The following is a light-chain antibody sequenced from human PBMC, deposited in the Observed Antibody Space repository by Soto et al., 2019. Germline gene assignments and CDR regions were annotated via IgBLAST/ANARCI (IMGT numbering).Light chain of an antibody. CDR2: GAS. CDR3: QQYNNWPRT. V-gene: IGKV3-15*01. CDR1: QRVSSN. J-gene: IGKJ1*01. Sequence: EIGMTQSPAPLSVSPGERATLSCRASQRVSSNLAWYQQKPGQAPRLLIYGASTRATGIPARFSGSGSGTEFTLTISSLQSEAFAVYYCQQYNNWPRTFGQGTQVEIK.